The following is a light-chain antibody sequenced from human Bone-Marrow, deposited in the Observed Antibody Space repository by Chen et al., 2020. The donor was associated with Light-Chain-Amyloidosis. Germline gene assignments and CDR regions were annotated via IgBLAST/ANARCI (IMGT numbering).Light chain of an antibody. Sequence: QSALTQPASVSGPPGQSITISCTGTSSDVGGDNPVSWYQQHPDKAPKLMIYEVTNRPSLVPDRFSGSKSDNTASLTISGIQTEDEADYFCSSYTITNTLVFGSGTRVTVL. CDR1: SSDVGGDNP. V-gene: IGLV2-14*01. J-gene: IGLJ1*01. CDR2: EVT. CDR3: SSYTITNTLV.